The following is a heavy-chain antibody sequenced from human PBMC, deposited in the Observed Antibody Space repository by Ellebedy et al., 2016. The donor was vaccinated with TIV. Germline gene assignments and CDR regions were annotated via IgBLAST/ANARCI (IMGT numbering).Heavy chain of an antibody. CDR3: ARDMRVGSYLDY. D-gene: IGHD3-22*01. V-gene: IGHV3-33*01. Sequence: GESLKISCAASGFTFSVFGMHWVRQAPGKGLAWVAVLGHDGNYEYYADSVKGRFTISRDNSKNSLYLQISSLRVEDTAVYYCARDMRVGSYLDYWGQGTLVSVSS. J-gene: IGHJ4*02. CDR2: LGHDGNYE. CDR1: GFTFSVFG.